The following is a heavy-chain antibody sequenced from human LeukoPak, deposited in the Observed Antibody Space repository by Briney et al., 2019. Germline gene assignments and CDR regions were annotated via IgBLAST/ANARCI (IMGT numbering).Heavy chain of an antibody. CDR2: ISYSGST. D-gene: IGHD3-22*01. J-gene: IGHJ4*02. CDR3: ARCYYDSTGYYDYFDY. Sequence: SETLSLTCTVSGGSISSYYWSWMRQPPGKGLEWIGYISYSGSTKYNPSLKSRVTISVDTSKNHISLKVTSVTAADTAVYYCARCYYDSTGYYDYFDYWGQGTLVTVSS. V-gene: IGHV4-59*08. CDR1: GGSISSYY.